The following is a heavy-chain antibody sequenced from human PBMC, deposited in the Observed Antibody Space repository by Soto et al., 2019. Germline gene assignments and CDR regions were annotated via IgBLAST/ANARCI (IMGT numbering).Heavy chain of an antibody. J-gene: IGHJ6*02. V-gene: IGHV6-1*01. CDR3: ARLYYYGSGYYYYGMDV. CDR2: TYYRSKWYN. D-gene: IGHD3-10*01. Sequence: SHTLSLTCSIAGDSVSSNSAAWNWIRQSPSRGLEWLGRTYYRSKWYNDYAVSVKSRITSNPDTSKIQFSLQLNSVTPGDTAVYYCARLYYYGSGYYYYGMDVWGQGTTVTVS. CDR1: GDSVSSNSAA.